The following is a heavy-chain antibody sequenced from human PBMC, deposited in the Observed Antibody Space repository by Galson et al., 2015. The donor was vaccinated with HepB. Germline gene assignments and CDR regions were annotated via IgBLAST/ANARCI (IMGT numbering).Heavy chain of an antibody. CDR1: GGSFTTST. CDR2: IIPFYGAP. CDR3: TRDRGYSYGPPFEN. D-gene: IGHD5-12*01. V-gene: IGHV1-69*01. J-gene: IGHJ4*02. Sequence: VSCKASGGSFTTSTISWVRQAPGQGLERMGGIIPFYGAPKYAQKFQGRVTITADDSTSTAYMELSSLTSEDTAVYYCTRDRGYSYGPPFENWGQGTLVTVSS.